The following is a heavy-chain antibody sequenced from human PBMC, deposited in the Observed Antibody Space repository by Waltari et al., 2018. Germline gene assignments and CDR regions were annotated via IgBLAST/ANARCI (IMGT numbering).Heavy chain of an antibody. V-gene: IGHV1-8*01. D-gene: IGHD2-2*01. CDR2: MNPNSGNT. CDR3: ARGTRSFDP. J-gene: IGHJ5*02. Sequence: QMQLVQSEAEVKKPGASVKGSCKASGYTFKNYDLNWVRQAAGQGLEWMGWMNPNSGNTGYAQQFQGRVTMTRNTSITTAYMELTSLRSEDTAVYYCARGTRSFDPWGQGTLVTVSS. CDR1: GYTFKNYD.